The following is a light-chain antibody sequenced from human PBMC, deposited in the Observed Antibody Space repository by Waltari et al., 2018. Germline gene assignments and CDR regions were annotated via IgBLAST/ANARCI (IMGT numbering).Light chain of an antibody. CDR3: HQSSSLPYT. CDR1: QTIGSR. Sequence: IVLTQSSDLQSVTPKVRVTIPCRAIQTIGSRLHWYQQKPDQSPKLLIKYASQDFSGVPSRFSGSGSGTDFTLTINSLGAEDAATYYCHQSSSLPYTFGQGTKLEIK. V-gene: IGKV6-21*01. CDR2: YAS. J-gene: IGKJ2*01.